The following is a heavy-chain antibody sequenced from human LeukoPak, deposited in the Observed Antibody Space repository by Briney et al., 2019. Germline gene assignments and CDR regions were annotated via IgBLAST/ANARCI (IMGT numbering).Heavy chain of an antibody. CDR3: ARVAAAGTAADAFDI. D-gene: IGHD6-13*01. Sequence: PGRSLRLSCAASGFTFSSYAMHWVRQAPGKGLEWVSYISSSGSTIYYADSVKGRFTISRDNAKNSLYLQMNSLRAEDTAVYYCARVAAAGTAADAFDIWGQGTMVTVSS. J-gene: IGHJ3*02. CDR2: ISSSGSTI. CDR1: GFTFSSYA. V-gene: IGHV3-48*04.